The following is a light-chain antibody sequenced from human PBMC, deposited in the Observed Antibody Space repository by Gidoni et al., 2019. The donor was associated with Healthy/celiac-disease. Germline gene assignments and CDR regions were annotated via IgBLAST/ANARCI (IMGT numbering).Light chain of an antibody. CDR3: QQRSNWPAT. V-gene: IGKV3-11*01. CDR1: QSVSSY. CDR2: DAS. Sequence: ELVLTHAPATLSLSPGDRATLSCSASQSVSSYLAWYQQKPGQAPRLLIYDASTRATGIPARFSGSGSGTDFTLTISSLEPEDFAVDYCQQRSNWPATFGGGTKVEIK. J-gene: IGKJ4*01.